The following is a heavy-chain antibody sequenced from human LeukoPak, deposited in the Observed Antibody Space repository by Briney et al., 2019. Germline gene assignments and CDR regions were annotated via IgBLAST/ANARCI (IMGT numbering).Heavy chain of an antibody. J-gene: IGHJ6*02. D-gene: IGHD6-13*01. CDR1: GFALSSHW. CDR2: VSRDGSET. Sequence: PGGSLRLSCAASGFALSSHWMTWVRQVPGRGPEWVANVSRDGSETYYLDSVKGRFTISRDNAKNSLYLQMNSLRAEDTAVYYCARDGGSSWPYYYGMDVWGQGTTVTVSS. CDR3: ARDGGSSWPYYYGMDV. V-gene: IGHV3-7*01.